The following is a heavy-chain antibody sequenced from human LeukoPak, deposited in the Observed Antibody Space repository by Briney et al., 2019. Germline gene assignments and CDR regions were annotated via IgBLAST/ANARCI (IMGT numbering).Heavy chain of an antibody. J-gene: IGHJ4*02. CDR1: GFTFSAYW. CDR3: ARRDGYSMDY. V-gene: IGHV3-23*01. Sequence: GGSLRLSCAASGFTFSAYWMSWVRQAPGKGLEWVSGFSGTGATTNYADSVKGRFTISRDTSKNTLYLQMDSLRAEDTALYYCARRDGYSMDYWGQGTLVTVSS. D-gene: IGHD5-24*01. CDR2: FSGTGATT.